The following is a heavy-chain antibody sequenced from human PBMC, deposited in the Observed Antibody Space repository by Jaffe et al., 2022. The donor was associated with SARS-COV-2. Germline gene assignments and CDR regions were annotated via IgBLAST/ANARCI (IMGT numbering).Heavy chain of an antibody. CDR3: ARERRSGPSFTAFDS. Sequence: EVQLVESGGGLAQPGGSLRLSCAASGFTFSNYAMNWVRQAPGKGLEWVSYIDRSGGPIYYADSVKGRFSISRDSAKNSLFLQMNSLRAEDTAVYYCARERRSGPSFTAFDSWGQGTLVTVSS. V-gene: IGHV3-48*01. J-gene: IGHJ4*02. CDR1: GFTFSNYA. D-gene: IGHD3-3*01. CDR2: IDRSGGPI.